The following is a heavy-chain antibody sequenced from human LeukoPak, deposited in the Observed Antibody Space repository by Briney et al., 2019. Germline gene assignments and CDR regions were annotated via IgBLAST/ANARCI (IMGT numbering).Heavy chain of an antibody. J-gene: IGHJ4*02. Sequence: GGSLRLSCAASGFTFSSYAMSWVRQAPGKGLVWVSRINSDGSSTSYADSVKGRFTISRDNAKNTLYLQMNSLRAEDTAVYYCARVSVGYSYGYDYWGQGTLVTVSS. D-gene: IGHD5-18*01. CDR1: GFTFSSYA. CDR3: ARVSVGYSYGYDY. CDR2: INSDGSST. V-gene: IGHV3-74*01.